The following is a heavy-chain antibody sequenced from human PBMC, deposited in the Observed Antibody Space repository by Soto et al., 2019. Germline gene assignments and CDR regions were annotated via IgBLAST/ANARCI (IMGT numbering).Heavy chain of an antibody. D-gene: IGHD3-10*01. J-gene: IGHJ4*02. V-gene: IGHV1-69*01. CDR2: IIPIFGTA. Sequence: QVQLVQSGAEVKKPGSSVKVSCKASGGTFSSYAISWVRQAPGQGLEWMGGIIPIFGTANYAQKFQGRVTITADESTSTAYMELSSLRSEDTAVYYCARERPVYGSGSYYNRATRPNLDYWGQGTLVTVSS. CDR1: GGTFSSYA. CDR3: ARERPVYGSGSYYNRATRPNLDY.